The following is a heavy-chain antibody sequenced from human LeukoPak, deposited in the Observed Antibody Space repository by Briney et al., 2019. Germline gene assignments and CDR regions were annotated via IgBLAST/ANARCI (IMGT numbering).Heavy chain of an antibody. CDR3: ARLKGALGYYYYYMDV. Sequence: PSETLSLTCTVSGGSISSYYWSWIRQPPGKGLEWIGYFYTSGSTNYNPSLKSRVTISVDTSKNQFSLKRSSVTAVDTAVYYCARLKGALGYYYYYMDVWGKGTTVTVSS. CDR2: FYTSGST. J-gene: IGHJ6*03. CDR1: GGSISSYY. V-gene: IGHV4-4*09.